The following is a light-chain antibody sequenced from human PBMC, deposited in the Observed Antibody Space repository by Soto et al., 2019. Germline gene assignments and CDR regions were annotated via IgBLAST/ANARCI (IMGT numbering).Light chain of an antibody. V-gene: IGKV3-20*01. CDR2: GAS. Sequence: EIVLTQSPGTLSLSPGERATLSCRASQSGSSTYLAWYQQKPGQAPRLLIFGASSRATDIPDRFSGSGSGTDFTLTISRLEPEDFAVYHCHQYGSSPYTFGQGTKLEIK. CDR3: HQYGSSPYT. J-gene: IGKJ2*01. CDR1: QSGSSTY.